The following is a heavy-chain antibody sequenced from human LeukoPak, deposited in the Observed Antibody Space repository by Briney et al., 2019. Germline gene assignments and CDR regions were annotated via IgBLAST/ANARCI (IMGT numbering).Heavy chain of an antibody. CDR1: GGSISSSSYY. V-gene: IGHV4-39*07. D-gene: IGHD4-11*01. CDR2: INHSGST. J-gene: IGHJ6*03. Sequence: SETLSLTCTVSGGSISSSSYYWSWIRQPPGKGLEWIGEINHSGSTNYNPSLKSRVTISVDTSKKQFSLKLSSVTAADTAVYYCARSDSNYGFYYYYMDVWGKGTTVTVSS. CDR3: ARSDSNYGFYYYYMDV.